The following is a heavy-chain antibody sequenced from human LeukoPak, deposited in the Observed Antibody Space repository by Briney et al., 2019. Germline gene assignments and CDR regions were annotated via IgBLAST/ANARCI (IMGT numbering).Heavy chain of an antibody. CDR3: ARNRGYYDGNQNWYFDL. J-gene: IGHJ2*01. Sequence: SETLSLTCTVTGGTVSSYVYYGSWIPQPPEGGLEWFVYIYYTGSTYDNPSLERRVIISLDTSKNQFSLKLYSVTDADTAVYYSARNRGYYDGNQNWYFDLWGRGSLVTVSS. CDR2: IYYTGST. CDR1: GGTVSSYVYY. D-gene: IGHD3-22*01. V-gene: IGHV4-61*08.